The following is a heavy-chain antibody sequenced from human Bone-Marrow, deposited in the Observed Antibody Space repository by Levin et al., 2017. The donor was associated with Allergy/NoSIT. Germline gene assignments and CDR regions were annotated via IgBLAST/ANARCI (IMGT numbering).Heavy chain of an antibody. Sequence: GGSLRLSCAASGFTFSSYSMNWVRQAPGKGLEWVSSISSSSSYIYYADSVKGRFTISRDNAKNSLYLQMNSLRAEDTAVYYCARDRKMATIFSGWYFDLWGRGTLVTVSS. J-gene: IGHJ2*01. V-gene: IGHV3-21*01. CDR1: GFTFSSYS. CDR3: ARDRKMATIFSGWYFDL. CDR2: ISSSSSYI. D-gene: IGHD5-24*01.